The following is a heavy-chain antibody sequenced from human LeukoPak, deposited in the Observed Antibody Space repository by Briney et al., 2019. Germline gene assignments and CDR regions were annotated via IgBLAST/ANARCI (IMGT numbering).Heavy chain of an antibody. D-gene: IGHD3-10*01. CDR1: GFTFSSYG. V-gene: IGHV3-33*01. CDR3: ARDSGYGSGSYCHY. J-gene: IGHJ4*02. Sequence: QPGGSLRLSCAASGFTFSSYGMHWVRQAPGKGLEWVAVIWYDGSNKYYADSVEGRFTISRDNSKNTLYLQMNSLRVEDTAVYYCARDSGYGSGSYCHYWGQGTLVTVSS. CDR2: IWYDGSNK.